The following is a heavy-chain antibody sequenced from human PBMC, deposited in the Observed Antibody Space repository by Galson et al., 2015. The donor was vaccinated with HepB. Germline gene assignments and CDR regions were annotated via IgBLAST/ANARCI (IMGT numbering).Heavy chain of an antibody. CDR2: ITPNIKRA. D-gene: IGHD6-13*01. V-gene: IGHV1-69*10. CDR1: GGTLSNYG. CDR3: ARAVLGYGCTWFDGMDV. Sequence: SVKVSCKASGGTLSNYGIDWVRQAPGQGLEWMGGITPNIKRADYAQKFQDRVTITADTSTSTAYLELSSLRSEDTAVYFCARAVLGYGCTWFDGMDVWGQRTPVTVSS. J-gene: IGHJ6*02.